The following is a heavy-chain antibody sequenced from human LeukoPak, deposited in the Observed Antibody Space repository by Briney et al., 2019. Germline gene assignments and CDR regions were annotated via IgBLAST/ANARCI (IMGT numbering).Heavy chain of an antibody. CDR3: ARRPTGDPKFDY. CDR2: IYSSGST. Sequence: PSETLSLTSSVSVGSISNYFWTWIRQPPGKGLEWICYIYSSGSTYYNPSLKSRVTISVDTSKNRFSLKLSTVTAADTAVYYCARRPTGDPKFDYWGQGTLVTVSS. J-gene: IGHJ4*02. CDR1: VGSISNYF. D-gene: IGHD7-27*01. V-gene: IGHV4-59*08.